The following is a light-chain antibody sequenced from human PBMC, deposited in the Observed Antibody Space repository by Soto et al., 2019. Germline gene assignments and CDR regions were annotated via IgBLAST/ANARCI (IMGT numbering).Light chain of an antibody. Sequence: QSVLTQPPSASGTPGQRVTISCSGSSSNIGSNPVNWYQQLPGTAPKLLIYSNNQRPSGVPDRFSGSKSGTSASLAISGLQSEDEADYYCAAWDDSLIGFVFGTGTQLTVL. CDR2: SNN. J-gene: IGLJ7*01. CDR3: AAWDDSLIGFV. V-gene: IGLV1-44*01. CDR1: SSNIGSNP.